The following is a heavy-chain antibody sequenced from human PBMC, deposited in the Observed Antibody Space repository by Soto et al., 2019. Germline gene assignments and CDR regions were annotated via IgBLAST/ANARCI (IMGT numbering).Heavy chain of an antibody. CDR3: ARGGREITRHLDY. CDR2: IKQDGTEK. CDR1: GFTFSSYW. Sequence: EVQLVESGGGLVQPGGSLRLSCAASGFTFSSYWMNWVRQAPGKGLEWVANIKQDGTEKHYVDSVKDRFTISRDNAKSSLHLQMNSLSADDTAVYYCARGGREITRHLDYWGQGTLVTVSS. J-gene: IGHJ4*02. D-gene: IGHD3-10*01. V-gene: IGHV3-7*02.